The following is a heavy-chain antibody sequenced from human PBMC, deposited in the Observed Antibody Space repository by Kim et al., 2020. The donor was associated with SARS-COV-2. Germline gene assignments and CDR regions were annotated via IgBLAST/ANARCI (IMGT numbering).Heavy chain of an antibody. CDR2: INPSSGNT. CDR3: ARCTLSTGYYNY. D-gene: IGHD3-9*01. V-gene: IGHV1-46*01. Sequence: ASVKVSCKASGYTFTSYDIQWVRQAPGQGLEWMGRINPSSGNTNYAQKFQGRVTMTRDTSTSTAYMELSSLRSEDTAVYYCARCTLSTGYYNYWGQRTLVTVSS. J-gene: IGHJ4*02. CDR1: GYTFTSYD.